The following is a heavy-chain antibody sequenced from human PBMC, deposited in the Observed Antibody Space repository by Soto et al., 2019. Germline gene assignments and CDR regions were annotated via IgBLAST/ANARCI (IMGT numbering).Heavy chain of an antibody. CDR1: GFTFSSYA. CDR3: AKDSRLPGFGLLIHAFDM. CDR2: VSGSGETT. J-gene: IGHJ3*02. V-gene: IGHV3-23*01. Sequence: PGGSLRLSCAASGFTFSSYAMSWVRRAPGKGLGWVSAVSGSGETTYHADSVKGRFTISRDNSNNTLYLQLNSLRVEDTATYYCAKDSRLPGFGLLIHAFDMWGHGTMVTVSS. D-gene: IGHD3-3*01.